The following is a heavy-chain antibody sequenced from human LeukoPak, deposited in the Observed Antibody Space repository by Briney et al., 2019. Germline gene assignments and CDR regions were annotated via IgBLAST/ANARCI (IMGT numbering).Heavy chain of an antibody. CDR1: SGSISGGDYY. D-gene: IGHD2-21*02. CDR2: IYYTGTT. CDR3: ARENKVTFYGMDV. V-gene: IGHV4-30-4*08. J-gene: IGHJ6*04. Sequence: SQALSLTCTVSSGSISGGDYYWSWIRQPPGTGLEWIGYIYYTGTTYYNPSLKSRVTISVDTSKNQFSLNLTSVTAADTAVYYCARENKVTFYGMDVWGKGTTVTV.